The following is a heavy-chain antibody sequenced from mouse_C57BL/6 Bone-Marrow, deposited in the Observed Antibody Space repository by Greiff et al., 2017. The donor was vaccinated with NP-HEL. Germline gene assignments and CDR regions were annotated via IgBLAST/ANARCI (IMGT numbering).Heavy chain of an antibody. V-gene: IGHV1-26*01. D-gene: IGHD2-1*01. Sequence: VQLQQSGPELVKPGASVKISCKASGYTFTDYYMNWVKQSHGKSLEWIGDINPNNGGTSYNQKFTGKATLTVDKSSSTAYLALLSLTSEDSAVYYCAREKVYYGALFAYWCQGTLVTVSA. CDR2: INPNNGGT. J-gene: IGHJ3*01. CDR3: AREKVYYGALFAY. CDR1: GYTFTDYY.